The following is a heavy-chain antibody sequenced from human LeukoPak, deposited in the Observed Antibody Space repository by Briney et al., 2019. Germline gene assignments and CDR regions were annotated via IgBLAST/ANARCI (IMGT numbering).Heavy chain of an antibody. CDR1: GFTFSSYW. D-gene: IGHD3-22*01. J-gene: IGHJ3*02. Sequence: QAGGSLRLSCAASGFTFSSYWMSWVRQAPGKGLEWVANIKQDGSEKYYVDSVKGRFTISRDNAKNSLYLQMNSLRAADTAVYYCARVRPETYYYDSSGYTDAFDIWGQGTMVTVSS. CDR3: ARVRPETYYYDSSGYTDAFDI. CDR2: IKQDGSEK. V-gene: IGHV3-7*03.